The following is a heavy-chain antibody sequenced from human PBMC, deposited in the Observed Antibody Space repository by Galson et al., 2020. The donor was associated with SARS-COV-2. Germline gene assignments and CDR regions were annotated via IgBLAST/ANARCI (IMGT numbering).Heavy chain of an antibody. CDR3: ATTTPVDQTNWFDP. J-gene: IGHJ5*02. Sequence: ASVKVSCKVSGYTLTELSMHWVRQAPGKGLAWMGGFDPEDGETIYAQKFQGRVTMTEDTSTDTAYMELSSLRSEDTAVYYCATTTPVDQTNWFDPWGQGTLVTVSS. CDR1: GYTLTELS. CDR2: FDPEDGET. V-gene: IGHV1-24*01.